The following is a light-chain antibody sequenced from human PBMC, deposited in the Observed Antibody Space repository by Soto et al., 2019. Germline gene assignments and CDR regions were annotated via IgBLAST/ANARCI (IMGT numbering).Light chain of an antibody. Sequence: QSALTQPASVSGSPGQSITISCTGTSSDIGNYNSVSWYQQHPGKAPELMIYEVSNRPSGVPDRVSASKSGNTASLTVSGLRAEDEADYYCSSYAGSNNFVFGSGTKLTVL. CDR2: EVS. CDR1: SSDIGNYNS. CDR3: SSYAGSNNFV. V-gene: IGLV2-8*01. J-gene: IGLJ1*01.